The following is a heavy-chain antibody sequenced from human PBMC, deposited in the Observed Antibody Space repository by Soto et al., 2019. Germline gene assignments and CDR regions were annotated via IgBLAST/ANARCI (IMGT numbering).Heavy chain of an antibody. CDR2: IYYSGST. J-gene: IGHJ6*02. D-gene: IGHD3-10*01. Sequence: QVQLQESGPGLVKPSLTLSLTCTVSGGSISSGGYYWSWIRQHPGKGLEWIGYIYYSGSTYYNPSIKSRVTVSVDTSKNQHSLQLSSVTAADTAVYYCARAPGYGSGYYYGMDVWGQGTTVTVSS. CDR3: ARAPGYGSGYYYGMDV. V-gene: IGHV4-31*03. CDR1: GGSISSGGYY.